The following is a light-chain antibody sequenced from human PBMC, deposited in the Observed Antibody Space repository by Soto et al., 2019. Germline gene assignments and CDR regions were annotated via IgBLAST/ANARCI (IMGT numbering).Light chain of an antibody. V-gene: IGKV3-20*01. Sequence: EIVLTQSPGTLSLSPGERATLSCWASQSVPKNYLAWYQQKPGQAPRLLIDDATNRATGIPDRFSGSGSGTDFTLTISRLEPEDFAVYYCQQCATSPLTFGQGTKVEMK. CDR3: QQCATSPLT. CDR1: QSVPKNY. J-gene: IGKJ1*01. CDR2: DAT.